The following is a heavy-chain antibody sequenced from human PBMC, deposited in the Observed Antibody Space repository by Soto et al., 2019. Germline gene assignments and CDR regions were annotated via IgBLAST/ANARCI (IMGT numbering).Heavy chain of an antibody. D-gene: IGHD6-19*01. CDR2: ISSSSSTI. Sequence: EVQLVESGGGLVQPGGSLRLSCAASGFTFSSYSMNWVRQAPGKGLEWVSYISSSSSTIYYADSVKGRFTISRDNAKNSLYLQMNSLRDEDTAMYYCARDPVAGTADYYYYGMDVWGQGTTVTVSS. CDR1: GFTFSSYS. J-gene: IGHJ6*02. V-gene: IGHV3-48*02. CDR3: ARDPVAGTADYYYYGMDV.